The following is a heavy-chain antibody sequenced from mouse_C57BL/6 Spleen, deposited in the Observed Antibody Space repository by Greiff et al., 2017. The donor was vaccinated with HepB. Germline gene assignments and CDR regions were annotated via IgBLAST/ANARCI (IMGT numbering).Heavy chain of an antibody. V-gene: IGHV1-54*01. CDR2: INPGSGGT. CDR1: GYAFTNYL. Sequence: QVQLKESGAELVRPGTSVKVSCKASGYAFTNYLIEWVKQRPGQGLEWIGVINPGSGGTNYNEKFKGKATLTADKSSSTAYMQLSSLTSEDSAVYFCARSTPYYSSLYWYFDVWGTGTTVTVSS. CDR3: ARSTPYYSSLYWYFDV. D-gene: IGHD2-5*01. J-gene: IGHJ1*03.